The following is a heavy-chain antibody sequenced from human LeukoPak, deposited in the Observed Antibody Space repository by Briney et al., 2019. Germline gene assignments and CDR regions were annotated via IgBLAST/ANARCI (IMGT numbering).Heavy chain of an antibody. D-gene: IGHD3-9*01. CDR2: IYTSGST. Sequence: KPSETLSLTCTVSGGSISSYYWSWIRQPPGKGLEWIGYIYTSGSTNYNPSLKSRVTISVDTSKNQFSLKLSSVTAADTAVYYCARHSDWRKRFDPRGQGTLVTVSS. CDR1: GGSISSYY. V-gene: IGHV4-4*09. CDR3: ARHSDWRKRFDP. J-gene: IGHJ5*02.